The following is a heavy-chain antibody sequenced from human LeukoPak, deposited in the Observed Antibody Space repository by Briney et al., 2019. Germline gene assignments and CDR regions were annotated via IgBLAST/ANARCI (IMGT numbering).Heavy chain of an antibody. Sequence: SVKVSCKASGGTFSSYAISWVRQAPGQGLEWMGGIIPIFGTANYARKFQGRVTITADESTSTAYMELSSLSSEDTAVYYCARDFAQYGDYGGYFDYWGQGTLVSVSS. V-gene: IGHV1-69*13. J-gene: IGHJ4*02. D-gene: IGHD4-17*01. CDR2: IIPIFGTA. CDR3: ARDFAQYGDYGGYFDY. CDR1: GGTFSSYA.